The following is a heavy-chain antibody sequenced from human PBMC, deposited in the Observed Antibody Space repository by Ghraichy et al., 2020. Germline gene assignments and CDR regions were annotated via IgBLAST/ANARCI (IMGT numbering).Heavy chain of an antibody. CDR3: ARGHFGTTFPYYYYGMDV. D-gene: IGHD1-1*01. CDR2: IYYSGST. Sequence: SETLSLTCTVSGGSISSYYWSWIRQPPGKGLEWIGYIYYSGSTNYNPSLKSRVTISVDTSKNQFSLKLSSVTAADTAVYYCARGHFGTTFPYYYYGMDVWGQGTTVTVSS. J-gene: IGHJ6*02. CDR1: GGSISSYY. V-gene: IGHV4-59*01.